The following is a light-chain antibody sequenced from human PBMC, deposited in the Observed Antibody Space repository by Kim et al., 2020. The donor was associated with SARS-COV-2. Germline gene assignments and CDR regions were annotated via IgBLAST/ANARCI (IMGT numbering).Light chain of an antibody. CDR1: QSVDSRY. J-gene: IGKJ1*01. V-gene: IGKV3-20*01. Sequence: EIVLTQSPGPLSLSPGERATLSCRASQSVDSRYLAWYQQKSGQAPRLLMYGASSRATGIPDRFSGSGSGTDFSLTIRRLEPEDFAVYYCQQYDSSPGTFGQGTKVDIK. CDR2: GAS. CDR3: QQYDSSPGT.